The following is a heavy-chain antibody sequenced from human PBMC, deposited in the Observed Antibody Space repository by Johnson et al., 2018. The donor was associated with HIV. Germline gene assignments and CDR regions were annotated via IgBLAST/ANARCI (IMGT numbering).Heavy chain of an antibody. CDR3: AKVVKWLVRDAFDI. D-gene: IGHD6-19*01. V-gene: IGHV3-13*01. CDR1: GFTFSEHW. Sequence: MLLVESGGGVVQPGRSLRLPCAASGFTFSEHWMYWVRQAPGQGLEWVSGMGTDGDRHYADSVHGRFTVSRENAKNSLYLQMTSLRAEDTAVYYCAKVVKWLVRDAFDIWGQGTMVTVSS. J-gene: IGHJ3*02. CDR2: MGTDGDR.